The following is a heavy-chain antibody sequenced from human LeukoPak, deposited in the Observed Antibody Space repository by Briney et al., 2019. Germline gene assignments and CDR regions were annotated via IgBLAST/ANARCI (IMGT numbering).Heavy chain of an antibody. D-gene: IGHD6-19*01. CDR2: IYYSGST. V-gene: IGHV4-31*03. J-gene: IGHJ6*02. Sequence: SQTLSLTCTVSGGSISSGGYYWSWIRQHPGKGLEWIGYIYYSGSTYYNPSLKSRVTISVDTSKNQFSLKLSSVTAADTAVYYCARSPGYSSGWYDLRGMGPRYYYGMDVWGQGTTVTVSS. CDR3: ARSPGYSSGWYDLRGMGPRYYYGMDV. CDR1: GGSISSGGYY.